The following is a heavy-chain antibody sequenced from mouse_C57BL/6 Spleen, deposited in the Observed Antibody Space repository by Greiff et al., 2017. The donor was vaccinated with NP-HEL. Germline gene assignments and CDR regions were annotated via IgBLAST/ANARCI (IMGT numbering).Heavy chain of an antibody. Sequence: EVQLVESGGGLVKPGGSLKLSCAASGFTFSSYAMSWVRQTPEKRLEWVATISDGGSYTYYPDNVKGRFTISRDNAKNNLYLQMSHLKSEDTAMYYCARAPIYYEYPWFAYWGQGTLVTVSA. CDR3: ARAPIYYEYPWFAY. J-gene: IGHJ3*01. V-gene: IGHV5-4*01. CDR1: GFTFSSYA. CDR2: ISDGGSYT. D-gene: IGHD2-4*01.